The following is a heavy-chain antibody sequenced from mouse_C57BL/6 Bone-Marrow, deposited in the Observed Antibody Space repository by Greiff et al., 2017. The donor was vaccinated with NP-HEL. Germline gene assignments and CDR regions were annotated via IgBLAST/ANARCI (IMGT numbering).Heavy chain of an antibody. CDR2: IWSGGST. J-gene: IGHJ3*01. CDR1: GFSLTSYG. CDR3: AAMWLPAWFAY. Sequence: VKLVESGPGLVQPSQSLSITCTVSGFSLTSYGVHWVRQSPGKGLEWLGVIWSGGSTDYTAAFISRLSISKDNSKSQVFFKMNSLQADDTAIYYCAAMWLPAWFAYWGQGTLVTVSA. V-gene: IGHV2-2*01. D-gene: IGHD1-1*02.